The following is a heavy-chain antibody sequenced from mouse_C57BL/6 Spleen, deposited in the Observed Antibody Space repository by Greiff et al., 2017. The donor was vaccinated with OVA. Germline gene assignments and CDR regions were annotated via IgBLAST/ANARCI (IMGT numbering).Heavy chain of an antibody. CDR2: INPNNGGT. D-gene: IGHD1-1*01. Sequence: EVKLQESGPELVKPGASVKIPCKASGYTFTDYNMDWVKQSHGKSLEWIGDINPNNGGTIYNQKFKGKATLTVDKSSSTAYMELRSLTSEDTAVYYCARSYYYGSSLFAYWGQGTLVTVSA. V-gene: IGHV1-18*01. CDR3: ARSYYYGSSLFAY. CDR1: GYTFTDYN. J-gene: IGHJ3*01.